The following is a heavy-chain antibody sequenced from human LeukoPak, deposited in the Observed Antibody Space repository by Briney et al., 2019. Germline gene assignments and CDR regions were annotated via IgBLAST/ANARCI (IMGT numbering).Heavy chain of an antibody. V-gene: IGHV3-7*01. J-gene: IGHJ4*02. CDR1: GFTFSSYW. D-gene: IGHD4-23*01. CDR3: ARGGRWLTWYYFDY. Sequence: GGSLRLSCAASGFTFSSYWMSWVRQAPGKGLGWVANIKQDGSEKYYVDSVKGRFTISRGNAKNSLYLQMNSLRAEDTAVYYCARGGRWLTWYYFDYWGQGTLVTVSS. CDR2: IKQDGSEK.